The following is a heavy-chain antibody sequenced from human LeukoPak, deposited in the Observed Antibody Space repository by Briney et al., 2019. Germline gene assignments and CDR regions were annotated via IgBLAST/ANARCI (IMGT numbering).Heavy chain of an antibody. CDR3: ARGYSYGYDY. CDR2: ISSSGSTI. Sequence: GGSLRLSCAASGFTFSDYYMSWIRQAPGKGLEWVSYISSSGSTIYYADSVKGRFTISRDSSKNTLYLQMNSLRDEDTAVYYCARGYSYGYDYWGQGTLVTVSS. V-gene: IGHV3-11*04. CDR1: GFTFSDYY. J-gene: IGHJ4*02. D-gene: IGHD5-18*01.